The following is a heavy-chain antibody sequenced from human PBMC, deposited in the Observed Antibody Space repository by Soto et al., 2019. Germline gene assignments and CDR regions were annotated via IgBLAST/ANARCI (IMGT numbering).Heavy chain of an antibody. CDR3: ARGISNTYYYYYYMDV. Sequence: ASVKVSCKASGYTFTSYDINWVRQATGQGLEWMGWMNPNSGNTGYAQKFQGRVTMTRNTSISTAYMELSSLRSEDTAVYYCARGISNTYYYYYYMDVWGKGTTVTVPS. J-gene: IGHJ6*03. CDR2: MNPNSGNT. D-gene: IGHD4-4*01. V-gene: IGHV1-8*01. CDR1: GYTFTSYD.